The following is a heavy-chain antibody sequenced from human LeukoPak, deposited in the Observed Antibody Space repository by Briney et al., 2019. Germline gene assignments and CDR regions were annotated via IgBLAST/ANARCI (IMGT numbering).Heavy chain of an antibody. CDR1: GGSISGYY. V-gene: IGHV4-59*01. J-gene: IGHJ5*02. CDR3: ARDRKQLWFGESPIENWFDP. CDR2: IYYSGST. Sequence: SETLSLTCTVSGGSISGYYWSWIRQPPGKGLEWIGYIYYSGSTNYNPSLKSRVTISVDTSKNQFSLKLSSVTAADTAVYYCARDRKQLWFGESPIENWFDPWGQGTLVTVSS. D-gene: IGHD3-10*01.